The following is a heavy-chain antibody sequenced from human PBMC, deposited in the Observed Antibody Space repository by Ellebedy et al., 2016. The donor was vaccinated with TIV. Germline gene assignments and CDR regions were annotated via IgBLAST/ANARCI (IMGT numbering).Heavy chain of an antibody. D-gene: IGHD4-11*01. CDR3: ARPDYRYDS. J-gene: IGHJ4*02. V-gene: IGHV3-23*01. CDR1: GFTFRSYS. CDR2: ISGTGGNT. Sequence: GGSLRLXXAASGFTFRSYSMTWVRQAPGKGLEWVSAISGTGGNTFYADSVKGRFTISRDNSKNTLTLEMNSLRADDTAVYYCARPDYRYDSWGQGTQVTVSS.